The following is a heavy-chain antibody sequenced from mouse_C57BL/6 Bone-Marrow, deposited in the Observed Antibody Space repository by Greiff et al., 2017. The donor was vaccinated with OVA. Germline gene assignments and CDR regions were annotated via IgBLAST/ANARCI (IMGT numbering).Heavy chain of an antibody. D-gene: IGHD1-1*01. CDR2: INPSSGYT. J-gene: IGHJ1*03. Sequence: VKLQESGAELAKPGASVKLSCKASGYTFTSSWMHWVNQRPGQGLEWIGYINPSSGYTKYNQKFKDKATLTADKSSSTAYMQLSSLTYEDSAVYYCARALYGSSYGWYFDVWGTGTTVTVSS. CDR3: ARALYGSSYGWYFDV. V-gene: IGHV1-7*01. CDR1: GYTFTSSW.